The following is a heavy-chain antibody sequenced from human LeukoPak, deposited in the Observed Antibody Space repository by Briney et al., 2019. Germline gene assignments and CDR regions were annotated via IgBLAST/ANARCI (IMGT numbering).Heavy chain of an antibody. Sequence: GGSLRLSCAASGGTFSSYGISWVRQAPGQGLEWMGWISAYNGNTNYAQKLQGRVTMTTDTSTSTAYMELRSLRSDDTAVYYCVREGDSSGWIYFQHWGQGTLVTVSS. CDR2: ISAYNGNT. J-gene: IGHJ1*01. CDR3: VREGDSSGWIYFQH. CDR1: GGTFSSYG. D-gene: IGHD6-19*01. V-gene: IGHV1-18*01.